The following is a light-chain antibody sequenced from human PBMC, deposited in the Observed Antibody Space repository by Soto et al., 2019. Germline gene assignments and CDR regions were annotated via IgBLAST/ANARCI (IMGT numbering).Light chain of an antibody. CDR3: QQSYSTPYS. Sequence: GDRVFITCRASQSITTWLAWYQQKPAKAPKLLIYTASSLQSGVPSRFSGSGSGTDFTLTISSLQPEDFATYYCQQSYSTPYSFGQGTKVDIK. V-gene: IGKV1-39*01. CDR1: QSITTW. CDR2: TAS. J-gene: IGKJ2*03.